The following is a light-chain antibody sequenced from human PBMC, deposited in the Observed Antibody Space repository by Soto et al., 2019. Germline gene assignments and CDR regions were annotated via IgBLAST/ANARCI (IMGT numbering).Light chain of an antibody. CDR3: QQYGNSLPWT. J-gene: IGKJ1*01. Sequence: EIVLTQSPGTLSLSPGEGATLSCRASQIVSNNYLAWYQQKPGQAPRLPVYGASRRATGIPDRFSGSGSGTDFTLTISRLEPEDFAVYYCQQYGNSLPWTFGQGTKVDIK. CDR2: GAS. V-gene: IGKV3-20*01. CDR1: QIVSNNY.